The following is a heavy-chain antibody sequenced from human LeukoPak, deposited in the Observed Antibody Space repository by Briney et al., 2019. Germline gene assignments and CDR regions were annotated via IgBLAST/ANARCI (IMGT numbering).Heavy chain of an antibody. CDR2: IYHSGST. J-gene: IGHJ3*02. CDR3: ARERNAFDI. V-gene: IGHV4-4*02. Sequence: PGGSLRLSCAASGFTFSSYAMSWVRQAPGKGLEWIGEIYHSGSTNYNPSLKSRVTISVDKSKNQFSLKLSSVTAADTAVYYCARERNAFDIWGQGTMVTVSS. CDR1: GFTFSSYAM.